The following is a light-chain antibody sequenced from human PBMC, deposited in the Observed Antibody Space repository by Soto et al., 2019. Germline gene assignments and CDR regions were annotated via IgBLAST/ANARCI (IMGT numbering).Light chain of an antibody. CDR2: AAS. Sequence: DIQMTQSPSSLSASVGDRVTITCRASQSVSRYLNWYQQKPGTAPNLLIYAASTLQGGVPSRFSGSGSGTDFTLTISSLQPEDSATYYCQQSYSTLGYTFGQGTKLEI. J-gene: IGKJ2*01. V-gene: IGKV1-39*01. CDR3: QQSYSTLGYT. CDR1: QSVSRY.